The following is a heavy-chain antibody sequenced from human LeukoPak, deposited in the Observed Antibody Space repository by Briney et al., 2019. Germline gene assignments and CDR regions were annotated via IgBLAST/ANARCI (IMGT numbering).Heavy chain of an antibody. V-gene: IGHV3-23*01. CDR1: GFTITTYA. CDR3: AKGRWGLTINNFDI. Sequence: GGSLRLSCAASGFTITTYAMGWVRQAPGEGLEWVSVISDRGDSTHYIDSVKGRFTISRDSFKNTLYLQIDSLRGEDTAVYYCAKGRWGLTINNFDIWGQGTMVTVSS. J-gene: IGHJ3*02. CDR2: ISDRGDST. D-gene: IGHD3-9*01.